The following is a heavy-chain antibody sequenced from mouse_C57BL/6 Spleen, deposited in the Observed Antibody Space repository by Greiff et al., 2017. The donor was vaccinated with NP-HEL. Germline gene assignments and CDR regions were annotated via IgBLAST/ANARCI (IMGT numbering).Heavy chain of an antibody. J-gene: IGHJ1*03. CDR3: ARHYNYYGSSYEYFDV. CDR2: ISNGGGST. D-gene: IGHD1-1*01. CDR1: GFTFSDYY. Sequence: EVHLVESGGGLVQPGGSLKLSCAASGFTFSDYYMYWVRQTPEKRLEWVAYISNGGGSTYYPDTVKGRCTISRDNAKNTLYLQMSRLKSEDTAMYYCARHYNYYGSSYEYFDVWGTGTTVTVSS. V-gene: IGHV5-12*01.